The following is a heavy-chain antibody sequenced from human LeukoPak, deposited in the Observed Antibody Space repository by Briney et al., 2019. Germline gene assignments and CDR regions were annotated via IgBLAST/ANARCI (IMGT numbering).Heavy chain of an antibody. CDR3: ARGNIVGATAFEY. CDR2: IWYVGSNE. CDR1: GFTFSRYG. J-gene: IGHJ4*02. V-gene: IGHV3-33*01. D-gene: IGHD1-26*01. Sequence: GRSPRLSCAASGFTFSRYGMHWVCQTPGKGLEWVAVIWYVGSNEGYVESVKGRFTISTDNSKNTLYLQMLNIRGVNTAVYDCARGNIVGATAFEYWGQGTLVSVSS.